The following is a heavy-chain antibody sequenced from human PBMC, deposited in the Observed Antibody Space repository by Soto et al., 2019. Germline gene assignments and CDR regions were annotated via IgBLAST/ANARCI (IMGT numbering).Heavy chain of an antibody. Sequence: QVQLVESGGGVVQPGRSLRLSCAASGFTFSSYAMHWVRQAPGKGLEWVAVISYDGSNKYYADSVKGRFTISRDNSKNTLYPQMNSLRAEDTAVYYCARGPIAVAGVTTGYWGQGTLVTVSS. D-gene: IGHD6-19*01. CDR3: ARGPIAVAGVTTGY. J-gene: IGHJ4*02. CDR1: GFTFSSYA. CDR2: ISYDGSNK. V-gene: IGHV3-30-3*01.